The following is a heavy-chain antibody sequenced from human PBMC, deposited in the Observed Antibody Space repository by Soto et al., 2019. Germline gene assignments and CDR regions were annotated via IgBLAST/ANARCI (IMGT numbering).Heavy chain of an antibody. V-gene: IGHV3-23*01. CDR2: ISGNGDST. D-gene: IGHD2-2*02. Sequence: EVPLLESGGGLVQPGGFLRLSCAASGFTFSNYAMSWVRQAPGKGLNWVSSISGNGDSTYYADSVKGRFTISRDNSKNTLYLQMNSLRAEDTALYYCAKWTYTRGRTFDYWGQGTLVTVSS. CDR1: GFTFSNYA. CDR3: AKWTYTRGRTFDY. J-gene: IGHJ4*02.